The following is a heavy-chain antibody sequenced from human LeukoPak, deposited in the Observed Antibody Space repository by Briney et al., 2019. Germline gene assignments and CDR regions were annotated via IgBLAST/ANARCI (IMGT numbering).Heavy chain of an antibody. D-gene: IGHD4-17*01. CDR2: IYSGGST. J-gene: IGHJ4*02. CDR1: GFTVSSNY. Sequence: PGGSLRLSCAASGFTVSSNYMSWVRQAPGKGLEWVSVIYSGGSTYYADSVKGRFTISRDNSKNTLYLQMNSLRAEDTAVYYCARDVSELATVTTDYWGQGTLVTVSS. V-gene: IGHV3-66*01. CDR3: ARDVSELATVTTDY.